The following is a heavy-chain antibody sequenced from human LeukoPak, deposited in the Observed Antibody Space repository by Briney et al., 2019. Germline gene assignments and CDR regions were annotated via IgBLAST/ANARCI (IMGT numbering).Heavy chain of an antibody. CDR1: TFTLSSYE. D-gene: IGHD5-12*01. Sequence: TGGSLRLSCAASTFTLSSYEMNWVRRAPGKGLEWISYISRSGSTIYYADSVKGRFTISRDNAKNSLYLQMNSLRAEDTAVYYCASGYDLPYWGQGTLVTVSS. CDR2: ISRSGSTI. CDR3: ASGYDLPY. J-gene: IGHJ4*02. V-gene: IGHV3-48*03.